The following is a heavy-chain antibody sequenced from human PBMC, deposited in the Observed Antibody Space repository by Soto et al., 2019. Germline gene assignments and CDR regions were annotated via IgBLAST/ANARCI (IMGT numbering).Heavy chain of an antibody. D-gene: IGHD6-19*01. J-gene: IGHJ4*02. CDR3: ASLGIAVAGTDYFDY. V-gene: IGHV1-46*01. CDR1: GYTFTSYY. Sequence: ASVKVSCKASGYTFTSYYMHWVRQAPGQGLEWMGIINPSGGSTSYAQKFQGRVTMTRDTSTRTVYMELSSLRSEDTAVYYCASLGIAVAGTDYFDYWGQGTLVTVSS. CDR2: INPSGGST.